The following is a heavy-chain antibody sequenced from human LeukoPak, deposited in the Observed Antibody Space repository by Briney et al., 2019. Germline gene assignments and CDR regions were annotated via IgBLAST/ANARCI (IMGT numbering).Heavy chain of an antibody. CDR1: GGTFTSYA. D-gene: IGHD3-10*01. CDR2: IIPIFGTA. Sequence: SVKVSCTASGGTFTSYAISWVRQAPGQGLEWMGGIIPIFGTANYAQKFQGRVTITADESTSTAYMELSSLRSEDTAVYYCARVTHRGAFDIWGQGTMVTVSS. J-gene: IGHJ3*02. CDR3: ARVTHRGAFDI. V-gene: IGHV1-69*13.